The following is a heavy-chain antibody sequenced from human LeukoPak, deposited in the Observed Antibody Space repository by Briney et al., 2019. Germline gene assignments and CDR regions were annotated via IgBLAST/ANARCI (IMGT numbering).Heavy chain of an antibody. J-gene: IGHJ4*02. V-gene: IGHV3-30*02. CDR2: IRYDGSNK. Sequence: GGSLRLSCAASGFTFSSYGMHWVRQAPGKGLEWVAFIRYDGSNKYYADSVKGRFTISRDNPKNTLYLQMNSLRAEDTAVYYCAKVDTAMVVTPFDYWGQGTLVTVSS. CDR1: GFTFSSYG. D-gene: IGHD5-18*01. CDR3: AKVDTAMVVTPFDY.